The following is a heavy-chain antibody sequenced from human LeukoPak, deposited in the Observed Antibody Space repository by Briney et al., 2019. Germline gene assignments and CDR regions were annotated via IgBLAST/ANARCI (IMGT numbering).Heavy chain of an antibody. CDR3: AISIVGGFGY. V-gene: IGHV4-59*08. Sequence: SETLSLTCTVSGGSISSYYWSWIRQPPGKGLEWIGYIYYSGSTNYNPSLKSRVTISVDTSKNQFSLKLSSVTAADTAVYYCAISIVGGFGYWGQGTLVTVSS. CDR2: IYYSGST. CDR1: GGSISSYY. J-gene: IGHJ4*02. D-gene: IGHD1-26*01.